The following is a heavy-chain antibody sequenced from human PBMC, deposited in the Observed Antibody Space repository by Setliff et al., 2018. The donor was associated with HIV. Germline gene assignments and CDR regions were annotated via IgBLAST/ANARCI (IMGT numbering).Heavy chain of an antibody. J-gene: IGHJ4*02. Sequence: KTSETLSLTCTVSGDSITSRPYWTWVRQPAGKGLEWIGRIYTSGSTNYNPSLKSRVSMSIDTSDNQFSLNLNSVTAADTAVYYCAGEFAYWGQGALVTVSS. CDR2: IYTSGST. D-gene: IGHD3-10*01. CDR1: GDSITSRPY. V-gene: IGHV4-4*07. CDR3: AGEFAY.